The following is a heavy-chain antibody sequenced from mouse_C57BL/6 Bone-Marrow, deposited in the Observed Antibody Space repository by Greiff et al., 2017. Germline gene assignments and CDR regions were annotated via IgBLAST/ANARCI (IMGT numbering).Heavy chain of an antibody. CDR2: IDPSDSYT. Sequence: QVQLQQPGAELVMPGASVKLSCKASGYTFTSYWMHWVKQRPGQGLEWIGEIDPSDSYTNYNQKFKGKSTLTVDKSSSTAYMQLSSLTSEDSAVYYCAREGIYYGNSYYVDYWGQGTTLTVSS. D-gene: IGHD2-1*01. CDR1: GYTFTSYW. CDR3: AREGIYYGNSYYVDY. V-gene: IGHV1-69*01. J-gene: IGHJ2*01.